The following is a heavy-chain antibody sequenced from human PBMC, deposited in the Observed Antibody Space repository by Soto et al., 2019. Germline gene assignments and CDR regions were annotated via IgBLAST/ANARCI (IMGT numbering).Heavy chain of an antibody. CDR3: ARDREGYCSSSTCYQTPQYVYGMDV. CDR2: TYYRSQWYN. V-gene: IGHV6-1*01. D-gene: IGHD2-2*01. J-gene: IGHJ6*02. CDR1: GDSLSSDSAA. Sequence: PSQTLSLTCAISGDSLSSDSAAWNWIRQSPSRGLEWLGRTYYRSQWYNDYAVSVKSRITINPDTSKNQFSLQLNSVTPEDTAVYYCARDREGYCSSSTCYQTPQYVYGMDVWGQGTTVTVSS.